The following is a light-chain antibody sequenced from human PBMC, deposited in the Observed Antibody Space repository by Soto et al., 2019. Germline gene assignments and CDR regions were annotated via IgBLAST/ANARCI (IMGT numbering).Light chain of an antibody. CDR3: QQYYSSPPT. CDR1: QSVFSSSNYRNY. V-gene: IGKV4-1*01. Sequence: DIVMTQSPDSLAVSLGERATFNCKSSQSVFSSSNYRNYLAWYQQKPRQSPKLLIYWASTRESGVPDRFSGSWSGPDFTLTISNLQAEDVAVYYCQQYYSSPPTFGQGTKVEIK. CDR2: WAS. J-gene: IGKJ1*01.